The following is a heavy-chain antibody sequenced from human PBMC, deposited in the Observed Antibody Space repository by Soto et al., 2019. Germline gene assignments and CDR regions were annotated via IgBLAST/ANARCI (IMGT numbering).Heavy chain of an antibody. CDR2: TGSGTGPG. J-gene: IGHJ4*02. Sequence: QVQLVQSGTEVKKPGSSVKVSCKASGGSLSTNPISWVRQAPGQGLEWMGGTGSGTGPGNHAQKFQGRITVTTDTTPSTLYMEMTNLSSEETSVYYCARRDSGCLYRFFDSWEQGTLGTVSS. CDR3: ARRDSGCLYRFFDS. CDR1: GGSLSTNP. V-gene: IGHV1-69*06. D-gene: IGHD3-22*01.